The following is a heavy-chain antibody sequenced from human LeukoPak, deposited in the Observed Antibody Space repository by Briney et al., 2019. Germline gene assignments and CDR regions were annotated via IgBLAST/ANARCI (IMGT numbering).Heavy chain of an antibody. CDR2: ISAYNGNT. CDR1: GYTFTSYG. J-gene: IGHJ4*02. V-gene: IGHV1-18*01. CDR3: AXIEXFVVPAGYDY. Sequence: ASVKVSCKASGYTFTSYGISWVRQAPGQGLEWMGWISAYNGNTNYAQKLQGRVTMTTDTSTSTAYMELRSLRYDDTAVYYCAXIEXFVVPAGYDYWGQGTLVTVSS. D-gene: IGHD2-2*01.